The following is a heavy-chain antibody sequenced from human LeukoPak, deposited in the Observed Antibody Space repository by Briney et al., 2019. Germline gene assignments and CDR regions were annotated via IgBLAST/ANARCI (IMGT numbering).Heavy chain of an antibody. Sequence: GGSPRLSCAASGFTFSSYAMSWVRQAPGKGLEWVSAISGSGGSTYYADSVKGRFTISRDNSKNTLYLQMNSLRAEDTAVYYCAKESSTIFGVVIVSYYYYGMDVWGQGTTVTVSS. D-gene: IGHD3-3*01. V-gene: IGHV3-23*01. J-gene: IGHJ6*02. CDR2: ISGSGGST. CDR1: GFTFSSYA. CDR3: AKESSTIFGVVIVSYYYYGMDV.